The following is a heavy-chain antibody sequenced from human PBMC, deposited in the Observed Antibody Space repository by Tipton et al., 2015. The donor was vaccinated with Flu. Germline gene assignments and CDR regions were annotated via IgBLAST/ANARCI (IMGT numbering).Heavy chain of an antibody. V-gene: IGHV1-2*02. CDR3: ASMTTVTSGDYYGMDV. D-gene: IGHD4-11*01. J-gene: IGHJ6*02. Sequence: QLVQSGAEVKKPGASVKVSCEASGYTFTGYYMHWVRQAPGQGLEWMGWINPNSGGTNYAQKFQDRVTMTRDTSISTAYMELSRLRSDDTAVYYCASMTTVTSGDYYGMDVWGQGTTVTVSS. CDR1: GYTFTGYY. CDR2: INPNSGGT.